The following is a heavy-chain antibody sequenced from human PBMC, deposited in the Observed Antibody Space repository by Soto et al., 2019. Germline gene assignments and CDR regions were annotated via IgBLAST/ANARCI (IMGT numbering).Heavy chain of an antibody. Sequence: EVQLVESGGGLVRPGGSLRLSCAASGFTFSSNWMHWVRRVPGRGLVWVSRINTDGTYTNNVDSVKGRFTTSRDNAKNTLYVQMNSLRVEDTAVYYCARDGEGFWGQGTLVTVSS. CDR3: ARDGEGF. J-gene: IGHJ4*02. V-gene: IGHV3-74*01. CDR1: GFTFSSNW. CDR2: INTDGTYT. D-gene: IGHD2-21*01.